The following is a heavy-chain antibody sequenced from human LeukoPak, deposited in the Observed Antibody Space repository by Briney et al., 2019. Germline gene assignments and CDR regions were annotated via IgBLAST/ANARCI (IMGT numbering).Heavy chain of an antibody. D-gene: IGHD3-22*01. CDR2: IYHSGST. J-gene: IGHJ4*02. Sequence: PSETLSLTCTVSDSSISSGYYWGWIRQPPGKELEWIGSIYHSGSTYYNPSLKSRVTISVDTSKNQFSLKLSSVTAADTAVYYCATARDSSGYYDWGQGTLVTVSS. V-gene: IGHV4-38-2*02. CDR1: DSSISSGYY. CDR3: ATARDSSGYYD.